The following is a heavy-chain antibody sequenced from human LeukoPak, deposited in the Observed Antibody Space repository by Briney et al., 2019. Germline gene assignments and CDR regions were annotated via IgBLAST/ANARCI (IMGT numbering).Heavy chain of an antibody. CDR1: GFTFDDYA. CDR2: ISWNSGSI. V-gene: IGHV3-9*03. D-gene: IGHD4-17*01. J-gene: IGHJ4*02. CDR3: AKGIYGDYLSGFDY. Sequence: GGSLRLSCAASGFTFDDYAMHWVRQAPGKGLEWVSGISWNSGSIGYADSVKGRFTISRDNAKNSLYLQMNSLRAEDMALYYCAKGIYGDYLSGFDYWGQGTLVTVSS.